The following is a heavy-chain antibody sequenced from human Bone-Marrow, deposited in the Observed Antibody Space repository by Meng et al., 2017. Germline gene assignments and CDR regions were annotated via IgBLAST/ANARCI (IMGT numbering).Heavy chain of an antibody. CDR2: INPSGGST. D-gene: IGHD6-13*01. J-gene: IGHJ4*02. V-gene: IGHV1-46*01. CDR3: ARDSRRRHVFRPNTPLVPDYFDY. CDR1: GYTFTSYY. Sequence: ASVKVSCKASGYTFTSYYMHWVRQAPGQGLEWMGIINPSGGSTSYAQKFQGRVTMTRDTSTSTVYMELSSLRSEDTAAYYCARDSRRRHVFRPNTPLVPDYFDYWGQGTLVTVSS.